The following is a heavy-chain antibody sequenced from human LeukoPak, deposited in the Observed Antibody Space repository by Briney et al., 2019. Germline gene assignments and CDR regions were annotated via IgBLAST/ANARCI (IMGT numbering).Heavy chain of an antibody. CDR3: ARHDRDCSSNTCYHYMDV. V-gene: IGHV4-34*01. J-gene: IGHJ6*03. CDR1: GGSFNDYY. Sequence: SETLSLTCALYGGSFNDYYWSWIRQPPGKGLEWIGEINHSGSTSYNPSLKSRVTISVDTSKNQFSLKLSSVTAADTAVYYCARHDRDCSSNTCYHYMDVWGKGTTVTVSS. D-gene: IGHD2-2*01. CDR2: INHSGST.